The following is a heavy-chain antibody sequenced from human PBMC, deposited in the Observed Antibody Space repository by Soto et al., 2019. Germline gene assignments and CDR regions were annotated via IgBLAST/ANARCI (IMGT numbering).Heavy chain of an antibody. CDR2: ISGSGGNT. J-gene: IGHJ4*02. CDR1: GLTFTNYP. Sequence: EVQLLESGGGLVQPGGSLRLSCAASGLTFTNYPLTWIRQAPGKGLEWVSSISGSGGNTYYADSVKGRFTISRDNSKNTLYLHINSLRAEDTAVYYCARKGAPPPDSDIAMVYYFDYWGPGTLVTVSS. CDR3: ARKGAPPPDSDIAMVYYFDY. V-gene: IGHV3-23*01. D-gene: IGHD5-18*01.